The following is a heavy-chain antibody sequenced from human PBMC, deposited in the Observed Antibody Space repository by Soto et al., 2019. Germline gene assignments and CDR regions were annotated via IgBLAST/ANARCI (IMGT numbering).Heavy chain of an antibody. CDR1: GYSISSSNW. Sequence: QVQLQESGPGLVKPSDTLSLTCAVSGYSISSSNWWGWIRQPPGKGLEWIGYIYYSGTTYYNPSLKRRDTMSVDTSKNQSSRKLTSVTAVDTAVYYCARREIQGPIDYWGQGTLVTVSS. D-gene: IGHD1-26*01. J-gene: IGHJ4*02. V-gene: IGHV4-28*01. CDR3: ARREIQGPIDY. CDR2: IYYSGTT.